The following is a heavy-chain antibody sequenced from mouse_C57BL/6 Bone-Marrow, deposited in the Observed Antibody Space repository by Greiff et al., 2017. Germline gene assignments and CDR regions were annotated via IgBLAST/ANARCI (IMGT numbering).Heavy chain of an antibody. D-gene: IGHD1-1*01. Sequence: VQLKESGGGLVQPGGSLKLSCAASGFTFSDYGMAWVRQAPRKGPEWVAFISNLAYSIYYADTVTGRFTISRENAKNTLYLEMSSLRSEDTAMYYCARPGYYGSGWFAYWGQGTLVTVSA. CDR1: GFTFSDYG. J-gene: IGHJ3*01. V-gene: IGHV5-15*01. CDR2: ISNLAYSI. CDR3: ARPGYYGSGWFAY.